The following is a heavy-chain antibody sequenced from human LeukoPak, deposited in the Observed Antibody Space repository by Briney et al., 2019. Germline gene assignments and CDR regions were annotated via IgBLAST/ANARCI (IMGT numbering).Heavy chain of an antibody. CDR1: GYTFTSYD. V-gene: IGHV1-8*01. CDR2: MNPASGNT. D-gene: IGHD3-16*02. Sequence: PRASVKVSCKASGYTFTSYDINWARQATGQGLEWMGYMNPASGNTGYAQKFQGRVTMTTDTSISTAYMELSSLRSEDTAVYYCARVPREIASIWGQGTMVTVS. CDR3: ARVPREIASI. J-gene: IGHJ3*02.